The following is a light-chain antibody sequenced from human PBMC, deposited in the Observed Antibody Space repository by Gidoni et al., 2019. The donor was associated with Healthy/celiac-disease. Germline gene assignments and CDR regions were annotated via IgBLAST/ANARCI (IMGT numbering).Light chain of an antibody. J-gene: IGKJ4*01. CDR2: GAS. V-gene: IGKV3-20*01. CDR1: QSVSSSY. Sequence: ELVLTQSPGTLSLSPGESATLSCRASQSVSSSYLAWYQQKPGQAPRLLIYGASSRATGIPDRFSGSGSGTDFTLTISRLEPEDFAVYYCQQYGSSPLTFGGXTKVEIK. CDR3: QQYGSSPLT.